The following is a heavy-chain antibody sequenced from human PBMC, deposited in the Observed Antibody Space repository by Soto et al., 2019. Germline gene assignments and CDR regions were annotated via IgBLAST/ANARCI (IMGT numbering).Heavy chain of an antibody. J-gene: IGHJ6*02. V-gene: IGHV1-2*02. CDR1: GSTLPDDY. CDR2: INPNSGGT. CDR3: ARDQSPSSVWPGMDV. Sequence: QVQLGQSWAELKQPGASVKVSCKSSGSTLPDDYMHWVRQAPGQGREWMGWINPNSGGTDYAQKFQGRVTMTRDTSISTTYMELHRLRSDDTAVYYCARDQSPSSVWPGMDVWGQGTTVTVSS. D-gene: IGHD6-19*01.